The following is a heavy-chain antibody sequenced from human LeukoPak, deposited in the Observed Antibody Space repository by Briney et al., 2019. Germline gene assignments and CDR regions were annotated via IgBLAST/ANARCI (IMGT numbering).Heavy chain of an antibody. J-gene: IGHJ5*02. CDR3: ARTIAGGSYRYPYWFDP. D-gene: IGHD3-16*02. V-gene: IGHV4-59*01. CDR2: INYSGST. CDR1: GGSISSYY. Sequence: PSETLSLTCTVSGGSISSYYWSWIRQPPGKRLDWIGYINYSGSTNYNLSLKSRVTISVDTSKNQFSLKLSSVTAADTAVYYCARTIAGGSYRYPYWFDPWGQGTLVTVSS.